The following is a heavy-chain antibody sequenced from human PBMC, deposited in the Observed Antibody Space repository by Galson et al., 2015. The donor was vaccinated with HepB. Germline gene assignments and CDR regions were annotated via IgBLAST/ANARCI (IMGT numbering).Heavy chain of an antibody. CDR3: ARGFLTRYSSGWYSFDY. J-gene: IGHJ4*02. CDR1: GGTFGSYA. V-gene: IGHV1-69*13. Sequence: SVKVSCKASGGTFGSYAISWVRQAPGQGLEWMGGIIPIFGTANYAQKFQGRVTITADESTSTAYMELSSLRSEDTAVYYCARGFLTRYSSGWYSFDYWGQGTLVTVSS. CDR2: IIPIFGTA. D-gene: IGHD6-19*01.